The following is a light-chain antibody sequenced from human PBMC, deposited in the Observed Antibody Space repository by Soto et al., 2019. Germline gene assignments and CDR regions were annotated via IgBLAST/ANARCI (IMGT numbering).Light chain of an antibody. J-gene: IGLJ2*01. CDR2: EDT. Sequence: SYELTQSPSVSVSPGQTASITCSGDKLGDKYACWYQQKPGQSPVLVIYEDTKRPSGIPERFSGSNAGNTATLTISGTQAMDEVDYYCQAWDSSTVVFGGGTKLTVL. CDR1: KLGDKY. CDR3: QAWDSSTVV. V-gene: IGLV3-1*01.